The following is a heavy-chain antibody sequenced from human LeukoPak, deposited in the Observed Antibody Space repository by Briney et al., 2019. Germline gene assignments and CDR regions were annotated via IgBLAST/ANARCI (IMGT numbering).Heavy chain of an antibody. Sequence: GGSLRLSCAASGNYWMHWVRQAPGKGLVWVSHVNSDGSWTSYADSVKGRFTISKDNAKNTVYLQMNSLRVEDTAIYYCAKDLRPDGVDNFDHWGQGILVTVSS. CDR1: GNYW. CDR3: AKDLRPDGVDNFDH. J-gene: IGHJ4*02. V-gene: IGHV3-74*01. CDR2: VNSDGSWT. D-gene: IGHD2-8*01.